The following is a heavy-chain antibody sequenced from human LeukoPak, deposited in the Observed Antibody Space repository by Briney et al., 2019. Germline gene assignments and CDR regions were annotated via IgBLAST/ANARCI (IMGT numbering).Heavy chain of an antibody. J-gene: IGHJ4*02. V-gene: IGHV1-18*01. D-gene: IGHD3-10*01. CDR3: ARDRLLYKSYYYLNLDH. Sequence: ASVKVSCKASGYTFKSYGISWVRQAPGQGLEWMGWISGYNGETNNAQRLQGRVTMTTDTSTSTAYMELRSLRSDDTAVYYCARDRLLYKSYYYLNLDHWGQGTLVTVSS. CDR1: GYTFKSYG. CDR2: ISGYNGET.